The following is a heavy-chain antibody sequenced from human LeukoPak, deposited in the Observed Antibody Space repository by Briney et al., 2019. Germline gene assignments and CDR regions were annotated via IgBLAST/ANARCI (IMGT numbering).Heavy chain of an antibody. CDR2: INHSGST. J-gene: IGHJ4*02. D-gene: IGHD6-19*01. CDR1: GGSFSGYY. V-gene: IGHV4-34*01. CDR3: AYSSGWYYFDY. Sequence: SETLSLTCAVYGGSFSGYYWSWIRQPPGKGLEWIGEINHSGSTNYNPSLKSRVTISVDTSKNQFSLKLSSVTAADMAVYYCAYSSGWYYFDYWGQGTLVTVSS.